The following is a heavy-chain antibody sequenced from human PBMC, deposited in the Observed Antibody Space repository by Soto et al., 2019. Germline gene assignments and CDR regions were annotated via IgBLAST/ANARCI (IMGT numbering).Heavy chain of an antibody. J-gene: IGHJ3*02. V-gene: IGHV1-3*01. CDR3: AQYYYDSSGYYYEAFDI. CDR2: INAGNGNT. CDR1: GYTFTNYA. Sequence: GASVKVSCKASGYTFTNYAMHWVRQAPGQRLEWMGWINAGNGNTKYSQKFQGRVTITRDTSASTAYMELSSLRSEDTAVYYCAQYYYDSSGYYYEAFDIWGQGTMVTVSS. D-gene: IGHD3-22*01.